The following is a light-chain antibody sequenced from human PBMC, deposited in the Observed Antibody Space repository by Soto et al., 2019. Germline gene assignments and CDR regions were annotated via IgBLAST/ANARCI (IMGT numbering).Light chain of an antibody. CDR2: GNS. CDR3: QSFDNSLSGFWV. V-gene: IGLV1-40*01. Sequence: QPVLTQPPSVSGAPGQRVTISCTGSSSNIGAGHDVHWFQQLPGTAPKLLIYGNSDRPSGVPDRFSGSKSGTSASLAITGLQAEDEAYYYCQSFDNSLSGFWVFGGGTKLTVL. CDR1: SSNIGAGHD. J-gene: IGLJ3*02.